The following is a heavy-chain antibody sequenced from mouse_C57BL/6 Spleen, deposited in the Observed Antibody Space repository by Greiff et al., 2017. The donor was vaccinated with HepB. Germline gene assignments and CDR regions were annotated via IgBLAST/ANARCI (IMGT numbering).Heavy chain of an antibody. Sequence: VQLQQSGPELVKPGASVKISCKASGYTFTDYYMNWVKQSHGKSLEWIGDINPNNGGTSYNQKFKGKATLTVDKSSSTAYMELRSLTSEDSAVYYCARRITTVVRYFDVWGTGTTVTVSS. CDR2: INPNNGGT. CDR1: GYTFTDYY. J-gene: IGHJ1*03. CDR3: ARRITTVVRYFDV. V-gene: IGHV1-26*01. D-gene: IGHD1-1*01.